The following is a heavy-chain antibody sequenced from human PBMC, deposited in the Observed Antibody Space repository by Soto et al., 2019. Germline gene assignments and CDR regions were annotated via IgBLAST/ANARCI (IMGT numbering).Heavy chain of an antibody. D-gene: IGHD3-3*01. V-gene: IGHV4-34*01. CDR1: CGSFSGYY. CDR3: ARRPEGDFWSGYYGHNWFDP. J-gene: IGHJ5*02. Sequence: SETLSLPGVDGCGSFSGYYWTWIRQPPGKGLEWIGEINHSGSTNYNPSLKSRVTISVDTSKNQFSLKLSSVTAADTAVYYCARRPEGDFWSGYYGHNWFDPWGQGTMVPLSP. CDR2: INHSGST.